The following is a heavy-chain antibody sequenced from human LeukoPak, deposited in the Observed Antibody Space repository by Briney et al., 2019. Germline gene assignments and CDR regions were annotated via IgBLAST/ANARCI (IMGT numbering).Heavy chain of an antibody. Sequence: ASVKVSCKASGYTFTSYDINWVRQATGQGLEWMGWMNPNSGNTGYAQKFQGRVTMTRNTSISTAYMELSSLRSEDTAVYYCARWGVNWYSSSWTDPNYFYGMDVWGQGTTVTVSS. CDR2: MNPNSGNT. CDR1: GYTFTSYD. D-gene: IGHD6-13*01. V-gene: IGHV1-8*01. CDR3: ARWGVNWYSSSWTDPNYFYGMDV. J-gene: IGHJ6*02.